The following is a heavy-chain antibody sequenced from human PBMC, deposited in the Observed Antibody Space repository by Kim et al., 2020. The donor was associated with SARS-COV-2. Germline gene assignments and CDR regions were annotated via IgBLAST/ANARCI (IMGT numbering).Heavy chain of an antibody. V-gene: IGHV4-31*03. CDR1: GGSISSGGYY. Sequence: TLSLTCTVSGGSISSGGYYWSWIRQHPGKGLEWIGYIYYSGSTYYNPSLKSRVTISVDTSKNQFSLKLSSVTAADTAVYYCARARLLWFGETYYYYGMDAWGQGTTVTVSS. J-gene: IGHJ6*02. D-gene: IGHD3-10*01. CDR2: IYYSGST. CDR3: ARARLLWFGETYYYYGMDA.